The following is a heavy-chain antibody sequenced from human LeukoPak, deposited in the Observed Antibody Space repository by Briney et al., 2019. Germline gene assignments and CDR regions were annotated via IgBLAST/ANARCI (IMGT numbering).Heavy chain of an antibody. V-gene: IGHV3-33*01. CDR3: ARDYPDWYFDP. J-gene: IGHJ2*01. CDR1: GFTFSSYG. Sequence: PGRSLRLSCAASGFTFSSYGMHWVRQAPGKGLEWVAVIWYDGSNKYYADSVKGRFTISRDNSKNTLYLQMNSLRAEDTAVYYCARDYPDWYFDPWGRGTLVAVSP. CDR2: IWYDGSNK.